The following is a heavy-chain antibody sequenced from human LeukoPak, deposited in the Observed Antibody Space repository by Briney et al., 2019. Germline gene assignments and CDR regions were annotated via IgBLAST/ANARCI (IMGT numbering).Heavy chain of an antibody. D-gene: IGHD3-22*01. CDR1: GFAFSTFA. Sequence: GGSLRPSCPVSGFAFSTFAMHWVRQAPGKGLEWVAVISYDGSNQYYADSVKGRFTISRDNSKTTLYLQMNSLRAEDTAVYYCARWAYFHDSSGYFFDKWGQGTLVTVSS. CDR2: ISYDGSNQ. J-gene: IGHJ4*02. V-gene: IGHV3-30*01. CDR3: ARWAYFHDSSGYFFDK.